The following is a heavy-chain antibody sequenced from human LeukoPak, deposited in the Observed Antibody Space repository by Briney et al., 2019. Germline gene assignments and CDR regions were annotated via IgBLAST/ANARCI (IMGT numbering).Heavy chain of an antibody. D-gene: IGHD5-12*01. V-gene: IGHV3-15*01. Sequence: GESLRLSCAASGFNFNTAWMSWVRQAPGKGLEWVGRIKSKTDGGTTDYAAPVKGRFTISRDDSKNTLYLQMNSLKTEDTAVYYCTTAYSGYDYNDYWGQGTLVTVSS. CDR2: IKSKTDGGTT. J-gene: IGHJ4*02. CDR3: TTAYSGYDYNDY. CDR1: GFNFNTAW.